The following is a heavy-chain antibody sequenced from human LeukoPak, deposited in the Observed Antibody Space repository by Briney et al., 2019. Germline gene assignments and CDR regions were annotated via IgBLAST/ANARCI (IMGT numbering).Heavy chain of an antibody. CDR3: ARELYYDFWSGPEDY. V-gene: IGHV1-18*01. CDR2: IRADNGNT. Sequence: ASVTVSCKTSGYTFPNYGITWVRQAPGQGLEWMGWIRADNGNTEYSRKFQGRVTMTIDTSTSTAYMDLRSLRSDDTAVYYCARELYYDFWSGPEDYWGQGTLVTVSS. CDR1: GYTFPNYG. J-gene: IGHJ4*02. D-gene: IGHD3-3*01.